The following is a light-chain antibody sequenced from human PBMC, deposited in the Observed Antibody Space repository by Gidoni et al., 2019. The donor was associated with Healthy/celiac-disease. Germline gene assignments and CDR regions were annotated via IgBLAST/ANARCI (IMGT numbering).Light chain of an antibody. Sequence: DIQMTQSPSSLSASVGDRVTITCQASQDISNYLNWYQQKPGKAPKLLIYDASNLETGVPSRCSGSGSGTDFTFTISSLQPEDIATYYCQQYDNFLTFGGGTKVEIK. J-gene: IGKJ4*01. CDR2: DAS. V-gene: IGKV1-33*01. CDR1: QDISNY. CDR3: QQYDNFLT.